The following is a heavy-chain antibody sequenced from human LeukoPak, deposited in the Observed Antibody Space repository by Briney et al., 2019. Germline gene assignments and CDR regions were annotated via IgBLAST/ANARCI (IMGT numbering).Heavy chain of an antibody. CDR2: IYYSGST. CDR3: ARRRYYYDSSGYFRHHYFDY. Sequence: SETLSLTCAVYGGSFSGYYWSWIRQPPGKGLEWIGYIYYSGSTNYNPSLKSRVTISVDTSKNQFSLKLSSVTAADTAVYYCARRRYYYDSSGYFRHHYFDYWGQGTLVTVSS. V-gene: IGHV4-59*08. J-gene: IGHJ4*02. D-gene: IGHD3-22*01. CDR1: GGSFSGYY.